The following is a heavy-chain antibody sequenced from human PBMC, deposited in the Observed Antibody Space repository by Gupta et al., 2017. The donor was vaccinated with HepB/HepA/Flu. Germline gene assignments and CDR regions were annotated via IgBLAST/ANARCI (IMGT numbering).Heavy chain of an antibody. Sequence: QVHLVESGGDVVQPGRSLRLSCAASGFTFRTYAFHWVRQAPGKGLEWVSSISYDGYNEYYAVPVKGRFTISRDNSKNTVYLQMNSLRPEDTAVYYCARERWSGSYYTDTFDMWGQGTMVTVS. CDR1: GFTFRTYA. CDR2: ISYDGYNE. J-gene: IGHJ3*02. CDR3: ARERWSGSYYTDTFDM. V-gene: IGHV3-30-3*01. D-gene: IGHD3-10*01.